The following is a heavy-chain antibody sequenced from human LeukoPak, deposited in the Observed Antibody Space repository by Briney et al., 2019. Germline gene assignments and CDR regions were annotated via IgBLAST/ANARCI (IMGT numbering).Heavy chain of an antibody. Sequence: GASVKVSCKASGYTFTSYDINWVRQATGQGLEWMGWMNPNSGNTGYAQKFQGRVTMTRNTSISTAYMELSSLRSEDTAVYYCARAVAVAGTFDYWGQGTLVTVSS. CDR1: GYTFTSYD. J-gene: IGHJ4*02. D-gene: IGHD6-19*01. CDR2: MNPNSGNT. CDR3: ARAVAVAGTFDY. V-gene: IGHV1-8*01.